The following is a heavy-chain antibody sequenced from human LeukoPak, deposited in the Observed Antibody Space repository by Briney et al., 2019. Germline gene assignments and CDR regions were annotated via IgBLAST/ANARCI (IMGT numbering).Heavy chain of an antibody. V-gene: IGHV1-18*01. CDR2: ISAYNGNT. CDR1: GYTFTSYG. CDR3: ARAYITMVRGAHFVGSFFFDY. Sequence: ASVKVSCKASGYTFTSYGISWVRQAPGQGLEWMGWISAYNGNTNYAQKLQGRVTMTTDTSTSTAYMELRSLRSDDTAVYYCARAYITMVRGAHFVGSFFFDYWGQGTLVTVSS. D-gene: IGHD3-10*01. J-gene: IGHJ4*02.